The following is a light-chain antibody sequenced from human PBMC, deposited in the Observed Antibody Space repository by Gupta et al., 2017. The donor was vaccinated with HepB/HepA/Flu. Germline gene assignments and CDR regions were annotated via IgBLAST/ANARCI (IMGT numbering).Light chain of an antibody. CDR3: QQYYGNPLT. V-gene: IGKV4-1*01. CDR2: SAS. CDR1: QSVLYSYNSKNY. J-gene: IGKJ4*01. Sequence: DILMTQCPDSLSLSLGERATIKFKSSQSVLYSYNSKNYLAWYQQKPGQPPKVLIYSASTRECGVPARFSGSGSETDFTLTISSLQAEDVAVYYCQQYYGNPLTFGGGTKVEIK.